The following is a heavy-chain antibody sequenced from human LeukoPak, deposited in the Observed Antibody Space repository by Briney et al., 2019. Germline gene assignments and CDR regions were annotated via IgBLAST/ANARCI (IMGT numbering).Heavy chain of an antibody. CDR1: GFTFSRYW. V-gene: IGHV3-7*01. D-gene: IGHD7-27*01. CDR3: ARDYTGGWNDY. Sequence: GGSLRLSCAADGFTFSRYWMSWVRQAKGKGLECVAKIKEDGSEKHYVDSVKGRFTISRDNAKNSLYLQMNSLRAEDTAVYYCARDYTGGWNDYWGQGTLVTVSS. CDR2: IKEDGSEK. J-gene: IGHJ4*02.